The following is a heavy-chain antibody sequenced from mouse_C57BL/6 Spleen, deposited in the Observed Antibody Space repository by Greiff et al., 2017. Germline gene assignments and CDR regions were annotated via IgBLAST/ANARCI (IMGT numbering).Heavy chain of an antibody. J-gene: IGHJ3*01. CDR3: ARHDAGTGFAY. CDR1: GFSLTSYG. CDR2: IWSDGST. D-gene: IGHD4-1*01. Sequence: VKLMESGPGLVAPSQSLSITCTVSGFSLTSYGVHWVRQPPGKGLAWLVVIWSDGSTTYNSALKSRLCIRKDNSKSQFFLKRHSLQTDATAMYYCARHDAGTGFAYWGQGTLVTVSA. V-gene: IGHV2-6-1*01.